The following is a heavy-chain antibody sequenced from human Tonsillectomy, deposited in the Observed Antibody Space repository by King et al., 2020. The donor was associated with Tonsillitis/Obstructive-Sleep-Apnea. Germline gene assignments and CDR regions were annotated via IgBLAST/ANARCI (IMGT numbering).Heavy chain of an antibody. V-gene: IGHV3-7*03. Sequence: VQLVESGGGLVQPGGSLRLSCAASGFTFSSYWMSWVRQAPGKGLEWVANIKQDGSEKYYVDSVKGRFTISRDNAKNSLYLQMNSLSAEATAVYYCARTLGTTAMAFYFDYWGQGTLVTVSS. CDR2: IKQDGSEK. CDR1: GFTFSSYW. J-gene: IGHJ4*02. CDR3: ARTLGTTAMAFYFDY. D-gene: IGHD5-18*01.